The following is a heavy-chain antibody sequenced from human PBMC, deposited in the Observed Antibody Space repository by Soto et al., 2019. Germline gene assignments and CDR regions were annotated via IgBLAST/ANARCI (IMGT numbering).Heavy chain of an antibody. V-gene: IGHV3-23*01. J-gene: IGHJ4*02. D-gene: IGHD3-10*01. CDR1: GIPFGSRA. CDR2: ITDTGGDT. Sequence: GGSLRLSCVASGIPFGSRAMSWVRQAPGEGLEWVSTITDTGGDTKYADSVRGRFTMSRDNSKKTLYLQMNSLRVEDSALYYCARGSTDSYPGSRIFDFWGRGTMVTVYS. CDR3: ARGSTDSYPGSRIFDF.